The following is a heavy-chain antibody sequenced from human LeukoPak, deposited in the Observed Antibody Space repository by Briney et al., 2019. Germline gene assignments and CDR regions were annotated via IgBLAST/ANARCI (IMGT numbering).Heavy chain of an antibody. CDR3: SRVMSDCGSVMCYKGYLDS. D-gene: IGHD2-21*01. J-gene: IGHJ4*02. Sequence: PSETLSLTCSVSGAAMNSGDYYWTWIRQSPGMGLEWIAYIHYNGATYYNPSLKSRLSVSLDTSRNQFSLNLNSVIAADTAVYFCSRVMSDCGSVMCYKGYLDSWGQGTLVTVSS. CDR2: IHYNGAT. V-gene: IGHV4-30-4*08. CDR1: GAAMNSGDYY.